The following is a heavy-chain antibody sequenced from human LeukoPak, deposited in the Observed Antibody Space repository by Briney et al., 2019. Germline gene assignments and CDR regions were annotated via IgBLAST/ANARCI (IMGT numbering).Heavy chain of an antibody. J-gene: IGHJ6*03. CDR1: GYTFTNYD. CDR3: ARGPYCRSTSCPYYLDV. D-gene: IGHD2-2*01. V-gene: IGHV1-8*03. Sequence: ASVRLSCKAAGYTFTNYDINWVRQATGQGLEWMGWMNPDSGNTGYAQKFQGRVTITKNTSISTAYMELSSLRSEDTALYYCARGPYCRSTSCPYYLDVWGKGTTVTVSS. CDR2: MNPDSGNT.